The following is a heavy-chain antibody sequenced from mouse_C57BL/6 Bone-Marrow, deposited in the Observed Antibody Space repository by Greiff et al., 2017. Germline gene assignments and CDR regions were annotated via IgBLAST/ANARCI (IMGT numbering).Heavy chain of an antibody. CDR1: GYTFTSSG. J-gene: IGHJ3*01. D-gene: IGHD1-1*01. CDR3: AGGDYCGGSYIAF. CDR2: IYPTSGNT. Sequence: VQLQESGAELARPGASVKLSCKASGYTFTSSGISWVKQRTGQGLEWIGEIYPTSGNTYYNEKFKGKATLTADKSSSTAYMELRSLTSEVSAVYFCAGGDYCGGSYIAFWDRGNLITVSA. V-gene: IGHV1-81*01.